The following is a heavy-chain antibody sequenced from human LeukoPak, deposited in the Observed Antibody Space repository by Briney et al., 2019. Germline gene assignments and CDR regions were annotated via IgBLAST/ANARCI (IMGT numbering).Heavy chain of an antibody. J-gene: IGHJ5*02. V-gene: IGHV4-31*03. CDR3: AREAADSNWFDP. CDR2: IYYSGST. Sequence: PSETLSLTCTVSGGSISSGGYYWSWIRQHPGKGLEWIGYIYYSGSTYYNPSLKSRVTISVDTSKNQFSLKLCSVTAADTAVYYCAREAADSNWFDPWGQGTLVTVSS. D-gene: IGHD6-13*01. CDR1: GGSISSGGYY.